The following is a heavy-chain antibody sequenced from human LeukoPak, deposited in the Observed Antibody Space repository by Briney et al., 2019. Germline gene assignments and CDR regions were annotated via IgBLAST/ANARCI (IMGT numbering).Heavy chain of an antibody. V-gene: IGHV4-39*07. CDR2: IYYSGST. CDR3: ARDNGGGCSGGSCMFDP. CDR1: GGSISSSSYY. D-gene: IGHD2-15*01. J-gene: IGHJ5*02. Sequence: SETLSLTCTVSGGSISSSSYYWGWIRQPPGKGLEWIGSIYYSGSTYYNPSLKSRVTMSVDTSKNQFSLKLSSVTAADTAVYYCARDNGGGCSGGSCMFDPWGQGTLVTVSS.